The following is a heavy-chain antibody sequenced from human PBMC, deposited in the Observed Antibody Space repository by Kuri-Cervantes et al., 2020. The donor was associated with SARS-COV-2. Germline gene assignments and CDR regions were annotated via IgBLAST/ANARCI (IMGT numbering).Heavy chain of an antibody. CDR3: AAAVGFFDY. J-gene: IGHJ4*02. D-gene: IGHD6-13*01. CDR1: GGSFSGYY. Sequence: SQTLSLTCAVYGGSFSGYYWTWIRQPPGKGLEWIGEIDQSGRTNYNPSLKSRVTISVDTSKHQFSLRLSSPTAADTAIYYCAAAVGFFDYWGQGTLVTVSS. V-gene: IGHV4-34*01. CDR2: IDQSGRT.